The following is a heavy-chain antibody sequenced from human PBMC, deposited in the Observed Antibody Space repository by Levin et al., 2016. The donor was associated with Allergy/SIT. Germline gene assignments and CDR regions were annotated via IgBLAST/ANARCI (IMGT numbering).Heavy chain of an antibody. CDR3: ARGGKIAAAGYNWFDP. CDR2: ISSGSSTI. V-gene: IGHV3-48*02. D-gene: IGHD6-13*01. J-gene: IGHJ5*02. Sequence: WIRQPPGKGLEWASYISSGSSTIYYADSVKGRFTISRDNAKNSLYLQMNSLRDEDTAVYYCARGGKIAAAGYNWFDPWGQGTLVTVSS.